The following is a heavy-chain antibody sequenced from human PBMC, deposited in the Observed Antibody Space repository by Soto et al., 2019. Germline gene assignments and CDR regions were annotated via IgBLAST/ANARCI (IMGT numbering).Heavy chain of an antibody. CDR2: INHSGST. Sequence: SETLSVTCAVYGGSFSGYYWSWIRQPPGKGLEWIGEINHSGSTNYNPSLKSRVTISVDTSKNQFSLKLSSVTAADTAVYYCARGVRYSSSWYWFDPWGQGTLVTVS. V-gene: IGHV4-34*01. D-gene: IGHD6-13*01. CDR3: ARGVRYSSSWYWFDP. CDR1: GGSFSGYY. J-gene: IGHJ5*02.